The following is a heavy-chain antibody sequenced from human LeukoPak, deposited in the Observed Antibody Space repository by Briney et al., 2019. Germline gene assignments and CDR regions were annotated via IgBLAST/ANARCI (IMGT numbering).Heavy chain of an antibody. J-gene: IGHJ6*02. CDR3: AREMRSSSWHRYYYYGMDV. Sequence: GGSLRLSCEGSGFSFTSYWMSWVRQAPGKGLEWVANVKEDGGEKYHVDSVKGRFTISRDNSKNTLYLQMNSLRAEDTAVYYCAREMRSSSWHRYYYYGMDVWGQGTTVTVSS. CDR1: GFSFTSYW. D-gene: IGHD6-13*01. CDR2: VKEDGGEK. V-gene: IGHV3-7*01.